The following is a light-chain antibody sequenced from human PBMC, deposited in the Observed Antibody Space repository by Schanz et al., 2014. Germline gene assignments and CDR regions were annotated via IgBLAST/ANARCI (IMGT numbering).Light chain of an antibody. J-gene: IGKJ3*01. CDR3: QHYGSPPLT. Sequence: EIVLTQSPGTLSLSPGERATLSCRASQSVSSSYLAWYQQKPGQAPRLLIYGASTRATGIPARFSGTGSGTDFTLTISRLEPEDSAVYYCQHYGSPPLTFGPGTTVDIK. V-gene: IGKV3-20*01. CDR1: QSVSSSY. CDR2: GAS.